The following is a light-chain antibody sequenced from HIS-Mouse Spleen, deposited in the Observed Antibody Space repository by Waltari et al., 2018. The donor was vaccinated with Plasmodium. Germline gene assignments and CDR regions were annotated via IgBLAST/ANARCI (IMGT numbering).Light chain of an antibody. Sequence: VSPGQTARIHCSGDALPKKYAYWYQQKSGQAPVLVIYEDSKRPSGIPGRFSGSSSGTMATLTISGAQVEDEADYYCYSTDSSGNHRVFGGGTKLTVL. CDR1: ALPKKY. J-gene: IGLJ3*02. CDR3: YSTDSSGNHRV. CDR2: EDS. V-gene: IGLV3-10*01.